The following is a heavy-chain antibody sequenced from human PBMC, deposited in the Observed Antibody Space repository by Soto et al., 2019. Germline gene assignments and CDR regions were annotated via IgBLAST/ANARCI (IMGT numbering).Heavy chain of an antibody. J-gene: IGHJ6*02. Sequence: ASVKVSCKASGYTFTSYAMHWVRQAPGQRLEWMGWINAGNGNTKYSQKFQGRVTITRDTSASTAYMELSSLRSEDTAVYYCARDRKPRLLWFGDLGRYYYGMDVWGQGTTVTVSS. CDR2: INAGNGNT. D-gene: IGHD3-10*01. V-gene: IGHV1-3*01. CDR1: GYTFTSYA. CDR3: ARDRKPRLLWFGDLGRYYYGMDV.